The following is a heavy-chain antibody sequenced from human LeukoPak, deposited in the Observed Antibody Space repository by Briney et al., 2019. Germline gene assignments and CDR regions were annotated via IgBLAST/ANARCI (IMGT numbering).Heavy chain of an antibody. CDR1: GFTFTNYA. D-gene: IGHD6-6*01. V-gene: IGHV3-23*01. CDR2: VSGRDDST. Sequence: HPGASLRLSCAASGFTFTNYAMYWVRQAPGKGLEWVSAVSGRDDSTYYADSVKGRFTISRDNSKNTLSLQMNRLRADDTAVYYCAKVSWGPEYYFDYWGQGTLVTVSS. CDR3: AKVSWGPEYYFDY. J-gene: IGHJ4*02.